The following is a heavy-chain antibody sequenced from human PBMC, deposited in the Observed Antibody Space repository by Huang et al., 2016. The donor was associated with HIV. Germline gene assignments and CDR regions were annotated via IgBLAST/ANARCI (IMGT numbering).Heavy chain of an antibody. J-gene: IGHJ4*02. D-gene: IGHD6-13*01. V-gene: IGHV3-23*01. Sequence: EVQLLESGGGLVQPGGSLRLSCAASGFTFSSYAMSWVRQARGKGLEWVSSITGRGSISYYGDSGKGRFTISRDNSKNTLYLQMNSLRAEDTAIYYCAKADSGAAAGSLVDYWGQGTLVTVSS. CDR1: GFTFSSYA. CDR2: ITGRGSIS. CDR3: AKADSGAAAGSLVDY.